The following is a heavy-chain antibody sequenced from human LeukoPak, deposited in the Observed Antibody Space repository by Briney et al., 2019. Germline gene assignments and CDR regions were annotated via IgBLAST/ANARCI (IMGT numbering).Heavy chain of an antibody. CDR3: AKTGAGVRGVTTYYYYMDV. V-gene: IGHV3-30*18. CDR2: ISYDGSNK. J-gene: IGHJ6*03. D-gene: IGHD3-10*01. CDR1: GFTFSSYG. Sequence: PGGSLRLSCAASGFTFSSYGMHWVRQAPGKGLEWVAVISYDGSNKYYADSVKGRFTSSRDNSKNTLYLQMNSLRAEDTAVYYCAKTGAGVRGVTTYYYYMDVWGKGTTVTISS.